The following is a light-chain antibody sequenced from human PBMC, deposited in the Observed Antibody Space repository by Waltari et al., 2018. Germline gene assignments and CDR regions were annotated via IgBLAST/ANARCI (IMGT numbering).Light chain of an antibody. Sequence: DIQMTQSPSSVSASVGDRVTITCRASQSISNWLAWYQQKPGKAPQRLIHAASTWQSGVPSRFSVSGSGTDFTLTFTNVQPEDCATDYCQQANSFPLTFGQGTRLEIK. J-gene: IGKJ5*01. CDR3: QQANSFPLT. V-gene: IGKV1-12*01. CDR2: AAS. CDR1: QSISNW.